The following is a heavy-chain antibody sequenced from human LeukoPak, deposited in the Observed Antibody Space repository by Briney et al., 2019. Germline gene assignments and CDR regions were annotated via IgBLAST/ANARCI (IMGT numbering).Heavy chain of an antibody. Sequence: SVKVSCKASGFTFTNSALQWARQARGQRLEWIGWIVGGSGNTNYAQKFQERVTITRDMSTSTAYMELSSLRSEDTAVYYCARGPGPADDGGGYCFDYWGQGTLVTVSS. D-gene: IGHD3-22*01. CDR2: IVGGSGNT. V-gene: IGHV1-58*01. J-gene: IGHJ4*02. CDR1: GFTFTNSA. CDR3: ARGPGPADDGGGYCFDY.